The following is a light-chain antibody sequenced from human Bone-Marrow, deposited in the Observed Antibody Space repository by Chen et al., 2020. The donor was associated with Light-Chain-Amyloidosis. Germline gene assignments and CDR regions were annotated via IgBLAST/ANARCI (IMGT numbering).Light chain of an antibody. J-gene: IGKJ4*01. CDR3: QQYRTSPLA. V-gene: IGKV3-20*01. CDR1: QTISSNY. Sequence: EIVLTQSPGTLSLSPGEGANLSCRACQTISSNYLTWYQQKFGQAPRLLIYGSSSRATGIPDRFSGSGSGTDFTLPINRLEPEDFAMYYCQQYRTSPLAFGGGTKVEIK. CDR2: GSS.